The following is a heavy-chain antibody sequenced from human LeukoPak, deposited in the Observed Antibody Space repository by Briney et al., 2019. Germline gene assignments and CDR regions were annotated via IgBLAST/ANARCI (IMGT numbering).Heavy chain of an antibody. CDR1: GGSLGRSNTY. V-gene: IGHV4-39*01. CDR2: ILHSGYT. J-gene: IGHJ6*03. D-gene: IGHD2-21*01. Sequence: SDTLSLTCTVSGGSLGRSNTYWGWIRQTPGKGLEWLGTILHSGYTYNNPSLKSRVTTSVDSSKNQFSLSLSSVTAADTAVYFCARHRGGGGYHYMDVWGKGTTVIVSS. CDR3: ARHRGGGGYHYMDV.